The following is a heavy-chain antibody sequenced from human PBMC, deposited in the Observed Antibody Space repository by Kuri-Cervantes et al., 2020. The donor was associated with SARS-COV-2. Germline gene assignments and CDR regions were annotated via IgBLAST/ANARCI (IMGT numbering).Heavy chain of an antibody. CDR2: ISGRSTYI. V-gene: IGHV3-21*01. J-gene: IGHJ6*02. CDR1: GFTFRSYS. D-gene: IGHD3-16*02. CDR3: VRDLSAAGMDI. Sequence: GESLKISCAASGFTFRSYSFNWVRQAPGKGLEWVSSISGRSTYIYYADSVKARFTISRDDSNNSLYLQINSLRAEDTGVYYCVRDLSAAGMDIWGQGTTVNVSS.